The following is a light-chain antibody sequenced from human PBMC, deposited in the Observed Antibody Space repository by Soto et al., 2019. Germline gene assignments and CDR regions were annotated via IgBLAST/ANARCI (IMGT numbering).Light chain of an antibody. CDR2: AAS. Sequence: DIQMTQSPSSLSASVGDGVTITCRASQSISSYLNWYQQKPGKAPKLLIYAASSLQSGVPSRFSGSGSGTDFTLTISSLQPEDFATYYCQQSCSTPPTFGQGTKVDIK. CDR1: QSISSY. CDR3: QQSCSTPPT. V-gene: IGKV1-39*01. J-gene: IGKJ1*01.